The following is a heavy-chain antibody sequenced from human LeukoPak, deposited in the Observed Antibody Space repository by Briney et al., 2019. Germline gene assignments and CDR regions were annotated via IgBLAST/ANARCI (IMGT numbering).Heavy chain of an antibody. Sequence: PSETLSLTCTVSGGSISSSTYYWSWIRQPPGKGLEWIGYIYYSGRTNYNPSLKSRVTISVDTSKNQFSLKLSSVTAADTAVYYCARQQWLEQDAFDIWGQGTMVTVSS. CDR2: IYYSGRT. D-gene: IGHD6-19*01. CDR3: ARQQWLEQDAFDI. V-gene: IGHV4-61*05. J-gene: IGHJ3*02. CDR1: GGSISSSTYY.